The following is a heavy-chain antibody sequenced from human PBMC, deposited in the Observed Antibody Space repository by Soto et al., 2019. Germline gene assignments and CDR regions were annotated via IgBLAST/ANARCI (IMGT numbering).Heavy chain of an antibody. D-gene: IGHD6-19*01. CDR2: ISYSGGT. CDR1: GGSISGSGNY. Sequence: SETLSLTCTVSGGSISGSGNYWGWIRQPPGKGLEWIGSISYSGGTSYKPSLESRVTMSVDTYKNQFSLKVRSVTAADTAVYYCARESGWGCYNQWGHGTLVTVSS. J-gene: IGHJ4*01. V-gene: IGHV4-39*01. CDR3: ARESGWGCYNQ.